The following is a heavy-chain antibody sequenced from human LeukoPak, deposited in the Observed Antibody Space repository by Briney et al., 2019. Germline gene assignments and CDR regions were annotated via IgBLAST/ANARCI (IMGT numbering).Heavy chain of an antibody. CDR1: GFTFSGYG. CDR2: IWYDGNNK. V-gene: IGHV3-33*01. Sequence: GGSLRLSCAASGFTFSGYGMHWVRQAPDKGLAWVAVIWYDGNNKYYAESVKGRFTISRDNSKNTLYLQMNSLRAEDTAVYYCARVSGDGHFDYWGQGTLVTVSS. J-gene: IGHJ4*02. D-gene: IGHD2-21*02. CDR3: ARVSGDGHFDY.